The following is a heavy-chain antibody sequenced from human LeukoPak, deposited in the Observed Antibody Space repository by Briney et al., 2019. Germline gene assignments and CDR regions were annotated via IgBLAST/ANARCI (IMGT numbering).Heavy chain of an antibody. Sequence: SETLSLTCTVSGGSISSYYWSWIRQPAGKGLEWIGRIYTSGSTNYNPSLKSRVTVSVDTSKNQFSLKLSSVTAADTAVYYCAREGGLESLTYGAFDIWGQGTMVTVSS. J-gene: IGHJ3*02. V-gene: IGHV4-4*07. CDR1: GGSISSYY. D-gene: IGHD1-1*01. CDR2: IYTSGST. CDR3: AREGGLESLTYGAFDI.